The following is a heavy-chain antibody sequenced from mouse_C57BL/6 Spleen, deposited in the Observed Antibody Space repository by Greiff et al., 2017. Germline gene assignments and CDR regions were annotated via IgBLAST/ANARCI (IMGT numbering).Heavy chain of an antibody. J-gene: IGHJ4*01. Sequence: QVQLQQSGAELVRPGASVKLSCKASGYTFTDSYINWVKQRPGQGLEWIARIYPGSGNTYYNEKFKGKATLTAEKSSSTAYMQLSSLTSEDSAVYFCARVSLYGAMDYWGQGTSVTVSS. D-gene: IGHD1-1*01. V-gene: IGHV1-76*01. CDR3: ARVSLYGAMDY. CDR2: IYPGSGNT. CDR1: GYTFTDSY.